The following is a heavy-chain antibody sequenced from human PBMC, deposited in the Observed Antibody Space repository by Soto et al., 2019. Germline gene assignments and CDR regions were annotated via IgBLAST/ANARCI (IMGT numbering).Heavy chain of an antibody. D-gene: IGHD1-1*01. V-gene: IGHV3-11*01. CDR3: ATLSTQFDR. CDR1: GVTFRDYD. J-gene: IGHJ5*02. CDR2: ISGSGNSI. Sequence: AGSLRLSCAASGVTFRDYDMSGIRQAPGMGLEWVSYISGSGNSIYYADSVKGRFTISRDNAKNSLYLQMNSLRVEDTAVYYCATLSTQFDRWGQGNLVTVSS.